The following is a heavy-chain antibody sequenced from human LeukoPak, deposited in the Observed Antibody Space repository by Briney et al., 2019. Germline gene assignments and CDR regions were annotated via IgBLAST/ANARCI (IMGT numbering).Heavy chain of an antibody. D-gene: IGHD4-17*01. CDR1: GFTFSDYY. CDR2: ISSSGSTI. CDR3: ASSYGDYGNFDC. V-gene: IGHV3-11*01. J-gene: IGHJ4*02. Sequence: GGSLSLSCAASGFTFSDYYMSWIRQAPGKGLEWVSYISSSGSTIYYADSVKGRFTTSRDNAKNSLYLQMNSLRAEDTAVYYCASSYGDYGNFDCWGQGTLVTVSS.